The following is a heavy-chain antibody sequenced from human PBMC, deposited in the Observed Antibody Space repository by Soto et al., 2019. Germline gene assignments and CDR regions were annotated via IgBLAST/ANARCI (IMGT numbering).Heavy chain of an antibody. D-gene: IGHD3-9*01. J-gene: IGHJ5*02. Sequence: SSETLSLTCAVYGGSFSGYYWSWIRQPPGKGLEWIGEINHSGSTNYNPSLKSRVTISVDTSKNQFSLKLSSVTAADTAVYYCARGSILTGYYTSWFDPWGQGTLVTVSS. CDR1: GGSFSGYY. CDR3: ARGSILTGYYTSWFDP. CDR2: INHSGST. V-gene: IGHV4-34*01.